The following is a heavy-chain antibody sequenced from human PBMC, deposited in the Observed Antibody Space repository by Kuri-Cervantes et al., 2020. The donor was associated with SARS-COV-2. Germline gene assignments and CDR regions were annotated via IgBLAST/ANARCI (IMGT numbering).Heavy chain of an antibody. V-gene: IGHV4-34*01. D-gene: IGHD6-19*01. Sequence: SETLSLTCAVYGGSFSGYYWSWIRQPPGKGLEWIREINHSGSTNYNPSLKSRVTISVDTSKNQFSLKLSSVTAADTAVYYCARARWGSGWYYYYGMDVWGQGTTVTVSS. CDR3: ARARWGSGWYYYYGMDV. CDR2: INHSGST. CDR1: GGSFSGYY. J-gene: IGHJ6*02.